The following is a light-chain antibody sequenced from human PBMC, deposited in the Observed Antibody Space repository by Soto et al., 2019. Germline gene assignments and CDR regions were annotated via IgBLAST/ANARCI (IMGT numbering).Light chain of an antibody. CDR3: CSYASSSSYV. CDR2: EGT. V-gene: IGLV2-23*01. CDR1: TSDVGGYNL. J-gene: IGLJ1*01. Sequence: QTLLNQPASLSGSPGQSITISCSGTTSDVGGYNLVSWYQQHTAKAPKLLIYEGTQRPSGVSSRFSGSKSGNTASLTISGLQAEDEADYYCCSYASSSSYVFGTGTKVTVL.